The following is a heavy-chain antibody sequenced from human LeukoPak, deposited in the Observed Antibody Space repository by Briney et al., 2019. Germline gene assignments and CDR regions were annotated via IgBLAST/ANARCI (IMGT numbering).Heavy chain of an antibody. CDR1: GGSISSYY. J-gene: IGHJ4*02. V-gene: IGHV4-59*12. D-gene: IGHD1-1*01. CDR3: ARRGNDGGEIDY. Sequence: SETLSLTCTVSGGSISSYYWSWIRQPPGKGLEWIGYIYYSGSTNYNPSLKSRVTISVDTSKNQFSLKLSSVTAADTAVYYCARRGNDGGEIDYWGQGTLVTVSS. CDR2: IYYSGST.